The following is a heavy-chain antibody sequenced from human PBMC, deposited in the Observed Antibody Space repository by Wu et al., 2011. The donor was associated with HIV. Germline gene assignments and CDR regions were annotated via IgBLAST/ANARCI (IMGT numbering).Heavy chain of an antibody. CDR2: INPNSGGT. CDR1: GYTFTGYY. D-gene: IGHD3-10*01. Sequence: QVQLVQSGAEVKKPGASVKVSCKASGYTFTGYYMHWVRQAPGQGLEWMGWINPNSGGTNHARKFQGRVTMTRDTSISTVYMELSRLRSDDTAVYYCARGIYGSGRGHYYYYYGMDVWGQGTTVTVSS. J-gene: IGHJ6*02. V-gene: IGHV1-2*02. CDR3: ARGIYGSGRGHYYYYYGMDV.